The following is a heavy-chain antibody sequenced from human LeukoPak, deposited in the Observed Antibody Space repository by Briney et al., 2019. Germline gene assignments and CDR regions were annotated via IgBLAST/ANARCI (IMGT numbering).Heavy chain of an antibody. CDR2: IYTSGST. V-gene: IGHV4-4*07. J-gene: IGHJ5*02. CDR1: GGSLSRYY. Sequence: TSETLSLTCTVSGGSLSRYYWSWIRQPAGQGLEWIGGIYTSGSTNYNPSLKSRVTMSVDTSKNQFSLKLSSVTAADTAVYYCARGKVSSRKTSNWFDPWGEGTLVTVSS. CDR3: ARGKVSSRKTSNWFDP. D-gene: IGHD6-13*01.